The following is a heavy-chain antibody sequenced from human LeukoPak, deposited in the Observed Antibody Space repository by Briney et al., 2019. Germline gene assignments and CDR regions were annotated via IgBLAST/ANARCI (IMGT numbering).Heavy chain of an antibody. J-gene: IGHJ6*02. V-gene: IGHV1-18*01. CDR1: GYTFTSYG. D-gene: IGHD2-21*01. CDR3: ARTNQRYYYYYYGMDV. Sequence: ASVKVSCKASGYTFTSYGISWVRQAPGQGLEWMGWISAYNGNTNYAQKLQGRVTMTTDTSTSTAYVELRSLRSDDTAVYYCARTNQRYYYYYYGMDVWGQGTTVTVSS. CDR2: ISAYNGNT.